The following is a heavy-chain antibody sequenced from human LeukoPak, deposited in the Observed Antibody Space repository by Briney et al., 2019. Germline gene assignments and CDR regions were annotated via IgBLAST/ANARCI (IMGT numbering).Heavy chain of an antibody. D-gene: IGHD3-16*02. CDR2: ISSGSSSI. V-gene: IGHV3-21*01. CDR1: GFTLSTYS. Sequence: PGGSLRLSCAASGFTLSTYSMNWVRQAPGKGLEWVSSISSGSSSIYYADSLKGRVTISRDNAENSLCLQMNSLRAEDTAVYYCVRALYDYVWGSFRPNYFDQWGQGTLVTVSS. CDR3: VRALYDYVWGSFRPNYFDQ. J-gene: IGHJ4*02.